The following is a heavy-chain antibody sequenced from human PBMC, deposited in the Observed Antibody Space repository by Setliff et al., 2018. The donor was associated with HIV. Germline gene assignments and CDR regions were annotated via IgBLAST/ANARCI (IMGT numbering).Heavy chain of an antibody. J-gene: IGHJ4*02. D-gene: IGHD2-15*01. CDR3: ARVAAGHCSSGTCYFDY. CDR1: GFTFSTYA. CDR2: ISNTGGNT. V-gene: IGHV3-64*02. Sequence: SLRLSCAASGFTFSTYAMHWVRQAPGKGLEHVSAISNTGGNTYYADSVKGRFTISRDNSKNTLYLQMGSLRAEDMAVYYCARVAAGHCSSGTCYFDYWGQGTQVTVSS.